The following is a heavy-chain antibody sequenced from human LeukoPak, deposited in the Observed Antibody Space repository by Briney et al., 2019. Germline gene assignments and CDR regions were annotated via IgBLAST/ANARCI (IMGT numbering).Heavy chain of an antibody. J-gene: IGHJ4*02. D-gene: IGHD3-16*02. Sequence: GGSLRLSCAASGFTFSSYSMNWVRQAPGKGLEWVSSISSSSSYIYYADSVKGRFTISRDNAKNSLYLQMNSLRAEDTAVYYWARDETYDFVLGRFRYPFDYWGQGTLVTVSS. V-gene: IGHV3-21*01. CDR2: ISSSSSYI. CDR1: GFTFSSYS. CDR3: ARDETYDFVLGRFRYPFDY.